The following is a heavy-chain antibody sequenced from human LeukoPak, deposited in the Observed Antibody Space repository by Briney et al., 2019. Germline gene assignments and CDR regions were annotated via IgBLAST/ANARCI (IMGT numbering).Heavy chain of an antibody. Sequence: SETLSLTCAVYGGSFSGYYWSWIRQPPGKGLEWIGEINHSGSTNYNPSLKSRVTISVDTSKNQFSLKLSSVPAADTAVYYCARGPMIAQTETTYYYYGMDVWGQGTTVTVSS. V-gene: IGHV4-34*01. CDR3: ARGPMIAQTETTYYYYGMDV. CDR1: GGSFSGYY. D-gene: IGHD3-22*01. J-gene: IGHJ6*02. CDR2: INHSGST.